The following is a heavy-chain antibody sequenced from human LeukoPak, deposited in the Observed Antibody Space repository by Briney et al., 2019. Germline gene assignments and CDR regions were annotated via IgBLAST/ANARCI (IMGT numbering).Heavy chain of an antibody. CDR1: GGSISSGSYY. V-gene: IGHV4-61*02. Sequence: SQTLSLTCTVSGGSISSGSYYWSWIRQPAGKGLEWIGRIYTSGSTDYNPSLKSRVTISVDTSKNQFSLKLSSVTAADTAVYYCARVASDYYYYYMDVWGKGTTVTVSS. CDR2: IYTSGST. J-gene: IGHJ6*03. CDR3: ARVASDYYYYYMDV.